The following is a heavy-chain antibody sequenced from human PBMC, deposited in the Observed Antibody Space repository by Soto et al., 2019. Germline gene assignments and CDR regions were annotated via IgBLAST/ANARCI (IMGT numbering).Heavy chain of an antibody. J-gene: IGHJ6*02. V-gene: IGHV4-34*01. CDR2: INHSGST. D-gene: IGHD2-2*01. CDR1: GGSFSGYY. CDR3: ARGGLSRYCSSTSCYRRKRVAEHYGMDV. Sequence: SETLSLTCAVYGGSFSGYYWSWIRQPPGKGLEWIGEINHSGSTNYNPSLKSRVTISVDTSKNQFSLKLSSVTAADTAVYYCARGGLSRYCSSTSCYRRKRVAEHYGMDVWGQGTTVTVSS.